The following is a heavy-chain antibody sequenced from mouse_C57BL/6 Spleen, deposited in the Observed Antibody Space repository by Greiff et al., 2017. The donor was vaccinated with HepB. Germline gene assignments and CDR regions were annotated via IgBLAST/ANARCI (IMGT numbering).Heavy chain of an antibody. CDR2: INPNNGGT. V-gene: IGHV1-22*01. Sequence: EVQLQQSGPELVKPGASVKMSCKASGYTFTDYNMHWVKQSHGKSLEWIGYINPNNGGTSYNQKFKGKATLTVNKSSSTAYMELRSLTSEDSAVYYCARGNFYYYGGLWYFDVWGTGTTVTVSS. J-gene: IGHJ1*03. D-gene: IGHD1-1*01. CDR1: GYTFTDYN. CDR3: ARGNFYYYGGLWYFDV.